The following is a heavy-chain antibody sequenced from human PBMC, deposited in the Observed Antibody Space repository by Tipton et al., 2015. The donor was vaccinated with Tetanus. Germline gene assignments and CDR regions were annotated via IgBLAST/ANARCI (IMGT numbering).Heavy chain of an antibody. J-gene: IGHJ4*02. V-gene: IGHV4-59*01. CDR1: GGSISSYY. CDR2: IYYSGST. Sequence: TLSLTCTVSGGSISSYYWSWIRQPPGKGLEWIGYIYYSGSTNYNPSLKSRVTISVDTSKNQFSLKLSSVTAADTAVYYCARGGRAAAGGVLDYWGQGTLVTVSS. D-gene: IGHD6-13*01. CDR3: ARGGRAAAGGVLDY.